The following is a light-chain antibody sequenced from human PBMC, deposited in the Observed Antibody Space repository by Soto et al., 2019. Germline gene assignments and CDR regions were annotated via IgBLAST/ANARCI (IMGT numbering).Light chain of an antibody. Sequence: DIQMTQSPSSLSASVGDRVTITCRASQSISSYLNWYQQKPGKAPKALIYAASTLQSGVPSRFRGSGSGRNFTLTINWLQPEDFATYYCQQSYSTPWTFGQGTRVDI. CDR3: QQSYSTPWT. CDR2: AAS. J-gene: IGKJ1*01. V-gene: IGKV1-39*01. CDR1: QSISSY.